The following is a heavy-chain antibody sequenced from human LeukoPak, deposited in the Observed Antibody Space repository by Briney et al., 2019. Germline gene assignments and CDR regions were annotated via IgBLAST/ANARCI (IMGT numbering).Heavy chain of an antibody. CDR1: DGSISGYY. CDR2: IYFTGFT. CDR3: ARDAYGGNSWGWFDP. D-gene: IGHD4-23*01. V-gene: IGHV4-59*01. Sequence: SETLSLTCTVSDGSISGYYWSWIRQSPGKGLEWIGYIYFTGFTHYNPSLKSRVTMSVDMSKYQFSLNLNSVTAADTAVYYCARDAYGGNSWGWFDPWGQGTLVTVSS. J-gene: IGHJ5*02.